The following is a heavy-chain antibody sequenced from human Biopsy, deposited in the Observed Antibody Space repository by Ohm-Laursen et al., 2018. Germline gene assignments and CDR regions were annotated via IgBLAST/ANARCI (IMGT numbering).Heavy chain of an antibody. D-gene: IGHD3-10*01. CDR3: ATGPYYDTRFYYNVRPFDF. J-gene: IGHJ4*02. CDR2: FAPENGKT. Sequence: SVKVSCKVSGYTLNELSMHWVRQVPGKGLEWMGGFAPENGKTVYAQKFQDRVTVAADTSTSTAYMEVTSLRSDDTAAYYCATGPYYDTRFYYNVRPFDFWGQGTLVTVSS. V-gene: IGHV1-24*01. CDR1: GYTLNELS.